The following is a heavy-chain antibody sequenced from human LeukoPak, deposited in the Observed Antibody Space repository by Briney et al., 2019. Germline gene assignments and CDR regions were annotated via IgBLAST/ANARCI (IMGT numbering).Heavy chain of an antibody. J-gene: IGHJ4*02. V-gene: IGHV3-30-3*02. D-gene: IGHD3-9*01. Sequence: PGRSLRPSCAASGFTFSSYAMHWVRQAPGKGPEWVAVISYDGSNKYYADSVRGRFTISRDNSKNTLLLQMSSLRAEDTAIYYWAKRGGGDILTGYPDYWGQGTLVIVSS. CDR1: GFTFSSYA. CDR3: AKRGGGDILTGYPDY. CDR2: ISYDGSNK.